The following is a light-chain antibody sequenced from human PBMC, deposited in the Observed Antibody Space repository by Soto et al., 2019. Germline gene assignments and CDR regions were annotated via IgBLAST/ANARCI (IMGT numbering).Light chain of an antibody. CDR3: QQYGSSPLT. CDR1: QSVSSSY. Sequence: EIVLTQSRGTLSLSPGERGTLSCRASQSVSSSYLAWYQQKPGQAPRLLIFGASSRATGIPDRFSGSGSGTDFTLTISRLEPEDFAVYYCQQYGSSPLTFGGGTKVEIK. V-gene: IGKV3-20*01. CDR2: GAS. J-gene: IGKJ4*01.